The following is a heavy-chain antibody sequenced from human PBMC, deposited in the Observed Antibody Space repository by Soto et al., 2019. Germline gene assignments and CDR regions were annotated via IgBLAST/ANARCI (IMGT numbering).Heavy chain of an antibody. V-gene: IGHV2-5*02. Sequence: QITLKESGPTLMKPTQTLTLTCTVSGFSLSTSGVGVGWTRQPTGKALEWLAFIYWDNDIRYRPSLKSRLTITKDTSTNQVVLIMTNVDPVDTATYSCAHLTTMIYAFDIWGQGTMVTVSS. CDR2: IYWDNDI. CDR3: AHLTTMIYAFDI. CDR1: GFSLSTSGVG. J-gene: IGHJ3*02. D-gene: IGHD3-22*01.